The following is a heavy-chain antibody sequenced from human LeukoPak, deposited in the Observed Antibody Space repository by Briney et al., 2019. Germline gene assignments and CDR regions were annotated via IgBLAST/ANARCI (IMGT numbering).Heavy chain of an antibody. V-gene: IGHV4-59*01. CDR1: GGSISSYY. D-gene: IGHD3-22*01. CDR3: ARGYFDSSGHRFDI. Sequence: SETLSLTCTVSGGSISSYYWSWIRQPPGKGLEWIGYIYYGGSTNYNPSLKSRVTISVDTSKNQFSLKLSSVTAADTAVYYCARGYFDSSGHRFDIWGQGTMVTVSS. J-gene: IGHJ3*02. CDR2: IYYGGST.